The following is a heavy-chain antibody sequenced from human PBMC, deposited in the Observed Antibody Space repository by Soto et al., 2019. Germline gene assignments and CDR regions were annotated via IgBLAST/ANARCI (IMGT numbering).Heavy chain of an antibody. V-gene: IGHV3-74*01. Sequence: LRLSCAAPGFTFSSYWMHWVRQAPGKGLVWVSRINSDGSSTSYADSVKGRFTISRDNAKNTLYLQMNSLRAEDTAVYYCARVAGSSGWYQESPYYYYGMDVWGQGTTVTVSS. CDR1: GFTFSSYW. CDR2: INSDGSST. D-gene: IGHD6-19*01. CDR3: ARVAGSSGWYQESPYYYYGMDV. J-gene: IGHJ6*02.